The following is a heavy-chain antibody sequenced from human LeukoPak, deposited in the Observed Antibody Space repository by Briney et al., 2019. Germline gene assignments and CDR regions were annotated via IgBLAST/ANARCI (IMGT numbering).Heavy chain of an antibody. Sequence: ASVKVSCKASGYTFTGYYMHWVRQAPGQGLEWMGWINPNSDGTNYAQKFQGRVTMTRDTSISTAYMELSRLRSDDTAVYYCARDILGGYSYGDEYFQHWGQGTLVTVSS. D-gene: IGHD5-18*01. CDR2: INPNSDGT. V-gene: IGHV1-2*02. CDR1: GYTFTGYY. J-gene: IGHJ1*01. CDR3: ARDILGGYSYGDEYFQH.